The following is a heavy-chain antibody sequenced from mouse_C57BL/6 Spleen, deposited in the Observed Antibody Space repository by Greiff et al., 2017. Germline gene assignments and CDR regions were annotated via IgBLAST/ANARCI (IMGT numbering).Heavy chain of an antibody. D-gene: IGHD2-1*01. CDR3: ARGVDGNYDD. J-gene: IGHJ2*01. Sequence: VQLQQSGAELVRPGTSVKMSCKASGYTFTNYWIGWAKQRPGHGLEWIGDIYPGGGYTNYNEKFKGKATLTADKSSSTAYMQVSSLTSEDSAIYYCARGVDGNYDDWGQGTTLTVSS. CDR1: GYTFTNYW. V-gene: IGHV1-63*01. CDR2: IYPGGGYT.